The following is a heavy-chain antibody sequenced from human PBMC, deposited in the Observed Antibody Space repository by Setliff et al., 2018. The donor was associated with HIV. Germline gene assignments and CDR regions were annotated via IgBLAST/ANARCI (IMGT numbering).Heavy chain of an antibody. CDR3: ARVLGRYYDSSGRPGFQH. D-gene: IGHD3-22*01. CDR2: INHSGST. CDR1: GGSLSGFY. J-gene: IGHJ1*01. V-gene: IGHV4-34*01. Sequence: SETLSLTCAVYGGSLSGFYWSWIRQPPGKGLEWIGEINHSGSTNYNPSLKSRVTISVDTSKNQFSLRLRSVTAADTAVYYCARVLGRYYDSSGRPGFQHWGQGTLVTVSS.